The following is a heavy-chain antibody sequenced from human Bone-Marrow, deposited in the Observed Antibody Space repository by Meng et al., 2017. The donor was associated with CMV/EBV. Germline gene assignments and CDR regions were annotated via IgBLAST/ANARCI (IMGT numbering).Heavy chain of an antibody. V-gene: IGHV4-34*01. CDR3: ARGGASSSSPLYAMDV. CDR1: GGSFSDYY. J-gene: IGHJ6*02. Sequence: SETLSLTCAVYGGSFSDYYWSWIRQSPGKGLEWIGQIDHGGSSKYNPSLKSRVTISVDTSKNQFSLRLNSVTAADTAVYYCARGGASSSSPLYAMDVWGQGTTVTVSS. D-gene: IGHD6-6*01. CDR2: IDHGGSS.